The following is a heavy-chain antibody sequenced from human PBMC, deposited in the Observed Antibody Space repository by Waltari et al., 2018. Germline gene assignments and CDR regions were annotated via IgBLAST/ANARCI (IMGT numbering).Heavy chain of an antibody. Sequence: EVQLVESGGGSVQPGGSLSLYCAASGFTFMHWVRQAPGKGLVWVSRIDGNGGGTGYADSVKGRFTISRDNAKNTLYLQMNSLRAEDTAVYYCVRGINHAFDIWGQGTMVTVSS. V-gene: IGHV3-74*01. CDR1: GFTF. CDR2: IDGNGGGT. CDR3: VRGINHAFDI. J-gene: IGHJ3*02.